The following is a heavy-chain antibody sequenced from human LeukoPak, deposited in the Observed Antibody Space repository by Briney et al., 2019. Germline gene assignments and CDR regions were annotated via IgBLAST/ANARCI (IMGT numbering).Heavy chain of an antibody. D-gene: IGHD3-9*01. CDR1: GFAFSGQS. J-gene: IGHJ4*02. CDR3: ARGQYYDILTGYSTLVY. Sequence: PGGSLRLSCAASGFAFSGQSMNWIRQAPGKGLEWGAYIKSDGSITYNADSVKGRFSISRDNAKNSVYLQMNSLRVEDTAVYYCARGQYYDILTGYSTLVYWGQGTLVTVSS. V-gene: IGHV3-48*04. CDR2: IKSDGSIT.